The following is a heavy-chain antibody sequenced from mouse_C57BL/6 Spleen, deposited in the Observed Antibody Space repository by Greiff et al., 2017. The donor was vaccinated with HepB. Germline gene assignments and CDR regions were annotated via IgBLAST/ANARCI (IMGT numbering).Heavy chain of an antibody. V-gene: IGHV1-63*01. CDR1: GYTFTNYW. CDR2: IYPGGGYT. Sequence: VKLQESGAELVRPGTSVKMSCKASGYTFTNYWIGWAKQRPGHGLEWIGDIYPGGGYTNYNEKFKGKATLTADKSSSTAYMQFSSLTSEDSAIYYCARYGTTVVGDAMDYWGQGTSVTVSS. CDR3: ARYGTTVVGDAMDY. D-gene: IGHD1-1*01. J-gene: IGHJ4*01.